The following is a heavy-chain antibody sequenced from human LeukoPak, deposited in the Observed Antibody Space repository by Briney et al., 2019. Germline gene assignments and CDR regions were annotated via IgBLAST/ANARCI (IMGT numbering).Heavy chain of an antibody. V-gene: IGHV4-59*01. Sequence: SETLSLTCTVSGGSISSYYWSWIRQPPGKGLEWIGYIYYSGSTNYNPSLKSRVTISVDTSKNQFSLKLSSVTAADTAVYYCARARGAGTTYGGLFDYWGQGTLVTVSS. CDR2: IYYSGST. CDR1: GGSISSYY. D-gene: IGHD1-7*01. J-gene: IGHJ4*02. CDR3: ARARGAGTTYGGLFDY.